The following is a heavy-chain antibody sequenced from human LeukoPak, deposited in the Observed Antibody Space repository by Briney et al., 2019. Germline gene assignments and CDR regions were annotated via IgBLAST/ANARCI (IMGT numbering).Heavy chain of an antibody. V-gene: IGHV4-61*08. Sequence: SETLSLTCTVSGGSVNSGDYYWSWTRQPPGKGLEWIGYIYYSGSTKYNPSLKSRVTISIDTSKNQFSLKLSSVTAADTAVYYCARDLSGSSSFGSWGQGTLVTVSS. CDR3: ARDLSGSSSFGS. J-gene: IGHJ4*02. CDR1: GGSVNSGDYY. CDR2: IYYSGST. D-gene: IGHD6-6*01.